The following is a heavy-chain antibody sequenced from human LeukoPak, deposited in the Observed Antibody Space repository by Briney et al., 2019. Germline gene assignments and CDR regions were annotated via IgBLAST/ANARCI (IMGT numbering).Heavy chain of an antibody. CDR3: ARARGSYAFDI. J-gene: IGHJ3*02. CDR2: IGSSGGTM. CDR1: GFTFSDYY. Sequence: GGSLRLSCAASGFTFSDYYMGWIRQAPGKGLDWVSYIGSSGGTMYYADSVKGRFTISRDNAKNSLYLQMNSLRAEDTAVYYCARARGSYAFDIWGQGTMVTVSS. D-gene: IGHD2-15*01. V-gene: IGHV3-11*04.